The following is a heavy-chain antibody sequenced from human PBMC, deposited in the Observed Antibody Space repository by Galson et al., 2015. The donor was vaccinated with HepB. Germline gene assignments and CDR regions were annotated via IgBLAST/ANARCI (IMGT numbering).Heavy chain of an antibody. D-gene: IGHD3-3*01. CDR1: GFSVTTVGVG. CDR2: IYWDDDK. V-gene: IGHV2-5*02. CDR3: AHRFGGQNAFDY. J-gene: IGHJ4*02. Sequence: PALVKPTQTLTLTCTFSGFSVTTVGVGVAWIRQPPGKALECLALIYWDDDKRYSPSLKSRLTITKDTSKNQVVLTMTNMDPVDTATYYCAHRFGGQNAFDYWGQGTLVTVSS.